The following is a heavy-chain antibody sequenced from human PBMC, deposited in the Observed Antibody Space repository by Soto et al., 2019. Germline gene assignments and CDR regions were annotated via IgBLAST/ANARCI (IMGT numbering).Heavy chain of an antibody. CDR3: ARDRFGELSYLDY. D-gene: IGHD3-10*01. Sequence: ASVKVSCKASGYTFTSYAMHWVRQAPGQRLEWMGWINAGNGNTKYSQKFQGRVTITRDTSASTAYMELSSLRSEDTAVYYCARDRFGELSYLDYWGQGTLVTVSS. CDR1: GYTFTSYA. CDR2: INAGNGNT. V-gene: IGHV1-3*01. J-gene: IGHJ4*02.